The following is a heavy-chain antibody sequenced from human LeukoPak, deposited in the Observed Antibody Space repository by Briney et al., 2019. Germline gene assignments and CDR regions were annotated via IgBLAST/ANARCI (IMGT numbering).Heavy chain of an antibody. D-gene: IGHD3-10*01. J-gene: IGHJ5*02. Sequence: ASVKVSCKASGYTFTSYTMHWVRQAPGQRLEWMVWINTGNGNTKYSQKFQGRVTITRDTSASTAYMELSSLRSEDTAVYYCARDRLRGVSNWFDPWGQGTLVTVSS. CDR1: GYTFTSYT. CDR2: INTGNGNT. V-gene: IGHV1-3*04. CDR3: ARDRLRGVSNWFDP.